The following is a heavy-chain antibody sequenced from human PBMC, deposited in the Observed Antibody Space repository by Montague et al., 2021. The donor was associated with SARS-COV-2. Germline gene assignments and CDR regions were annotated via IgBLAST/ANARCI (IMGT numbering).Heavy chain of an antibody. CDR3: ARHVGKGFSGYETEGCFDY. J-gene: IGHJ4*02. V-gene: IGHV4-39*07. D-gene: IGHD5-12*01. Sequence: SETLSLTCTVSGGSISSSNYFWGWIRQPPGKELEWIGRIYFGGGTYYNPSLKSRVTISVATSKNQFSLKLTSVTAAATAVYWCARHVGKGFSGYETEGCFDYWGQGTLVSVSS. CDR2: IYFGGGT. CDR1: GGSISSSNYF.